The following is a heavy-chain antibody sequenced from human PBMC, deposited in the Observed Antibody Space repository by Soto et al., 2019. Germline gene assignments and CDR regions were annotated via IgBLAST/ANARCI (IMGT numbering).Heavy chain of an antibody. CDR1: GYIFTTYW. CDR2: IDPSDSYT. V-gene: IGHV5-10-1*01. CDR3: ARRVITIGANYGMDV. D-gene: IGHD3-22*01. Sequence: EVQLVQSGAEVKKPGESLRISCKGSGYIFTTYWITWVRQMPGKGLEWMGRIDPSDSYTNYSPSFQGHVTISADKSISSAYLQWNSLKASDTAMYYCARRVITIGANYGMDVWGQGTTVTVSS. J-gene: IGHJ6*02.